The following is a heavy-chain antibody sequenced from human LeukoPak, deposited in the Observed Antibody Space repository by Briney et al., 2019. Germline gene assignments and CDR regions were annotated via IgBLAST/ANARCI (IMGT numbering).Heavy chain of an antibody. Sequence: QAGGSLRLSCAASGFTFNNYALSWVRQAPGKGLEWVSYITTTSSTIYYADSVKGRFTISRDNAKNSLYLQMNSLRAEDTAVYYCAPSQGHGIGYWGQGTLVTVSS. V-gene: IGHV3-48*01. D-gene: IGHD1-14*01. CDR1: GFTFNNYA. CDR2: ITTTSSTI. J-gene: IGHJ4*02. CDR3: APSQGHGIGY.